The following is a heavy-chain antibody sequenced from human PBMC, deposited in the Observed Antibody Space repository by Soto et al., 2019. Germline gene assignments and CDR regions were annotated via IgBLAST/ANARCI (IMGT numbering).Heavy chain of an antibody. CDR2: INPNSGGT. D-gene: IGHD3-16*01. V-gene: IGHV1-2*02. Sequence: ASVKVSCKASGYTFTGYYMHWVRQAPGQGLEWMGWINPNSGGTNYAQKFQGRVTMTRDTSISTAYMELSRLRSDDTAVYYCARDQDVNYYYYGMDVWGQGTTVTDSS. CDR3: ARDQDVNYYYYGMDV. CDR1: GYTFTGYY. J-gene: IGHJ6*02.